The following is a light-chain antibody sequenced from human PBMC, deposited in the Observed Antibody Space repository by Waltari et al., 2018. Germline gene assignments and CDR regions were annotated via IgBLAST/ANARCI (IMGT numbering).Light chain of an antibody. V-gene: IGKV2-28*01. CDR1: QSLLHSNGYNY. CDR3: MQALQTPYT. J-gene: IGKJ2*01. CDR2: LGS. Sequence: DIVMTQSPLSLPVTPGEPASISCRSSQSLLHSNGYNYLDWYLQKPGPSPQLLIYLGSNRASGVPDRFSGSGSGTDFTLKISRVEAEDVGVYYCMQALQTPYTFGQGTKLEI.